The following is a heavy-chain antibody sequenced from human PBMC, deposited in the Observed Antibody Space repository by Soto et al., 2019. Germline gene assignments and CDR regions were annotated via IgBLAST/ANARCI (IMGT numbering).Heavy chain of an antibody. J-gene: IGHJ4*02. Sequence: GGCLRLSCAASGFTFSSSYMHWVRQATGKGLEWVSGIGSAGYPYYAGSVKGRFTISRENAKKSLYLQMNSLRAGDTAVYYCARWNWQQLAFDYWGEGTMITVSS. CDR3: ARWNWQQLAFDY. CDR2: IGSAGYP. CDR1: GFTFSSSY. D-gene: IGHD6-13*01. V-gene: IGHV3-13*05.